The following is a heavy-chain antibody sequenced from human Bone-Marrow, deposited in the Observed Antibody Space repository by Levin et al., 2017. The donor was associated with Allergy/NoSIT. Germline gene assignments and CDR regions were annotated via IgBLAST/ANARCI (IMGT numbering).Heavy chain of an antibody. J-gene: IGHJ6*02. CDR1: GFTFSSYW. Sequence: GGSLRLSCAASGFTFSSYWMSWVRQAPGKGLEWVANIKQDGSEKYYVDSVKGRFTISRDNAKNSLYLQMNSLRAEDTAVYYCARDGEPTYCSSTRTSGYYYYYGMDVWGQGTTVTVSS. CDR2: IKQDGSEK. D-gene: IGHD2-2*01. V-gene: IGHV3-7*01. CDR3: ARDGEPTYCSSTRTSGYYYYYGMDV.